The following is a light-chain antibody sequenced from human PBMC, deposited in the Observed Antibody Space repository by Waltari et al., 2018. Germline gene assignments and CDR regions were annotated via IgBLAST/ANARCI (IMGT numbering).Light chain of an antibody. V-gene: IGLV1-44*01. CDR3: AVWDDSLGGV. CDR2: NDN. J-gene: IGLJ3*02. Sequence: QSVLTQPPSVSGTPGQRVTISCSGSNSNIGGNFVNWYQQLPGKAPKLLIDNDNQGPSGVPDRFSASKSGTSAALAITGLQSEDEADYYCAVWDDSLGGVFGGGTKLTVL. CDR1: NSNIGGNF.